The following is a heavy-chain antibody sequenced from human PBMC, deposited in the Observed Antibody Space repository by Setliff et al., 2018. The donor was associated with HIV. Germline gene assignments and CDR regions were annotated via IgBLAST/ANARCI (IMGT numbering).Heavy chain of an antibody. CDR1: GYNFRSYG. CDR2: ISVQNGRT. D-gene: IGHD4-17*01. Sequence: ASVKVSCKASGYNFRSYGISWVRQAPGQGLEWMGWISVQNGRTKYAQKFQARVTMTTDTSTSTAYLQWTSLKASDTATYYCARMGGRVDMTTATTFGYFQDWGQGTLVTVSS. CDR3: ARMGGRVDMTTATTFGYFQD. V-gene: IGHV1-18*04. J-gene: IGHJ1*01.